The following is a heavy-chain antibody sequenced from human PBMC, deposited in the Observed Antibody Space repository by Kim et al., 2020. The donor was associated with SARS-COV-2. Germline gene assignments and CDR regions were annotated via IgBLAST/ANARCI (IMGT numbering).Heavy chain of an antibody. Sequence: YNPSLKSRVNISVDTSKNQFSLKLSSVTAADTAVYYCARVGFYADNGVDYWGQGTLVTVSS. V-gene: IGHV4-34*01. CDR3: ARVGFYADNGVDY. J-gene: IGHJ4*02. D-gene: IGHD4-17*01.